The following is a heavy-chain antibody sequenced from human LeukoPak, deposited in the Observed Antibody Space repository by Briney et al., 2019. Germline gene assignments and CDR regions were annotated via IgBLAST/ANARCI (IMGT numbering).Heavy chain of an antibody. J-gene: IGHJ4*02. Sequence: GASVKVSCKSSGYTFTAYAMHWVRQAPGQGLEWMGWITPSDGANYAQKFQGRVTMTRDTSMSTAYMDLNRLTSDDTAVYFCARDQYGDGFAHFDYWGQGTLVTVSS. CDR1: GYTFTAYA. V-gene: IGHV1-2*02. CDR2: ITPSDGA. CDR3: ARDQYGDGFAHFDY. D-gene: IGHD5-24*01.